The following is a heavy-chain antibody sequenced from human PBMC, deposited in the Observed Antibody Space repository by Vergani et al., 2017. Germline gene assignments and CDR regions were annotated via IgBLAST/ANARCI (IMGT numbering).Heavy chain of an antibody. CDR1: GGSISSGSYY. D-gene: IGHD2-2*01. CDR3: ARVSIVVVPAASYYYYYMDV. Sequence: QVQLQESGPGLVKPSQTLSLTCTVSGGSISSGSYYWSWIRQPAGKGLEWIGRIYTSGSTNYNPSLKSRVTMSVDTSKHQFSLKLSSVTAADTAVYYCARVSIVVVPAASYYYYYMDVWGKGTTVTVSS. J-gene: IGHJ6*03. V-gene: IGHV4-61*02. CDR2: IYTSGST.